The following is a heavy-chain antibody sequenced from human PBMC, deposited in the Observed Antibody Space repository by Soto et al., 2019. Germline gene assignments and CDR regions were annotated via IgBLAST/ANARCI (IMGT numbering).Heavy chain of an antibody. D-gene: IGHD5-12*01. CDR2: ISPGSRYP. V-gene: IGHV3-11*03. CDR3: AIRRDGYNSVDY. Sequence: NPGGSLRLSCAGSGFTFGDSYMSWIRQAPGKGLEWLSYISPGSRYPAYADSVKGRFTISRDNSKNTLYLQMNSLRAEDTAVYYCAIRRDGYNSVDYWGQGTLVTVSS. J-gene: IGHJ4*02. CDR1: GFTFGDSY.